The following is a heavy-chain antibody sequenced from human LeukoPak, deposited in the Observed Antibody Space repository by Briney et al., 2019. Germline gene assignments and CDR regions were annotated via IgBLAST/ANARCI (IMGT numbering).Heavy chain of an antibody. CDR1: GGSISSYY. D-gene: IGHD3-10*01. CDR3: ARPYGSGSYFDY. V-gene: IGHV4-59*05. J-gene: IGHJ4*02. CDR2: IYYSGST. Sequence: SETLSLACTVSGGSISSYYWSWIRQPPGKGLEWIGSIYYSGSTYYNPSLKSRVTISVDTSKNQFSLKLSSVTAADTAVYYFARPYGSGSYFDYWGQGTLVTVSS.